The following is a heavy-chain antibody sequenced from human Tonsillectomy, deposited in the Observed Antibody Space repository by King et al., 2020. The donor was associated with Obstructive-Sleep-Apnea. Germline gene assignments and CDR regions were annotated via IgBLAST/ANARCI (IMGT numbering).Heavy chain of an antibody. J-gene: IGHJ4*02. CDR3: ARGFGNYDFWSGTTYFDY. CDR2: IYYSGST. V-gene: IGHV4-59*01. D-gene: IGHD3-3*01. Sequence: VPLQESGPGLVKPSETLSLTCTVSGGSISSYYWSWIRQPPGKGLEWIGYIYYSGSTNYNPSLKSRVTISVDTSKNQFSLKLSSVTAADTAVYYCARGFGNYDFWSGTTYFDYWGQGTLVTVSS. CDR1: GGSISSYY.